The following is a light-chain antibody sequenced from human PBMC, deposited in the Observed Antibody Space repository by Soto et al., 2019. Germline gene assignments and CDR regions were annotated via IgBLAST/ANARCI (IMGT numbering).Light chain of an antibody. CDR1: QSVSSSQ. Sequence: EIVLTQSPGTLSLSPGERATLSCRASQSVSSSQLAWYQQKPGQAPRLLIYGASTTATGIPDRFSGGGSGTDLTLTISRLEPEDFGVYYCQQFGSSPEYTFGQGTQLEVK. J-gene: IGKJ2*01. CDR2: GAS. CDR3: QQFGSSPEYT. V-gene: IGKV3-20*01.